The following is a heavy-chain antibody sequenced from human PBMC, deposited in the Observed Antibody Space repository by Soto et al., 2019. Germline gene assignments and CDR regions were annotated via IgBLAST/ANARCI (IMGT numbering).Heavy chain of an antibody. Sequence: SLRLSCAASGFTVSSSQMTWVRQAPGKALEWVSLIFIGGTTQYAVSVKGRFTISRDYSRNTVFLQMNSLRAEDTAVYYCARDYYKYYDSSGYYRSPAYWGQGTLVTVSS. CDR3: ARDYYKYYDSSGYYRSPAY. V-gene: IGHV3-66*02. J-gene: IGHJ4*02. D-gene: IGHD3-22*01. CDR1: GFTVSSSQ. CDR2: IFIGGTT.